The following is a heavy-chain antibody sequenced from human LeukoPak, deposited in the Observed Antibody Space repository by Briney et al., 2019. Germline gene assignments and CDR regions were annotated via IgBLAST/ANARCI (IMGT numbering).Heavy chain of an antibody. J-gene: IGHJ3*02. D-gene: IGHD2-21*02. CDR3: ARGRVTATDGFDI. CDR2: INPTGGST. Sequence: ASVKVSCKASGYTFTSYFIHWVRQAPGEGLEWMGIINPTGGSTRYAQKFQGRVTTTRDTSTSTVYMELSSLRSEDTAVYYCARGRVTATDGFDIWGQGTTVIVSS. CDR1: GYTFTSYF. V-gene: IGHV1-46*01.